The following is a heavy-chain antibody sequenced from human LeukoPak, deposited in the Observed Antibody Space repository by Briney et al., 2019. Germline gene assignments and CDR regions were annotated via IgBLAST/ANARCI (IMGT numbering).Heavy chain of an antibody. J-gene: IGHJ4*02. CDR2: TSYDGNDK. CDR1: GFTFSSYW. D-gene: IGHD5-18*01. Sequence: GGSLRLSCAASGFTFSSYWMNWARQAPGKGLEWVAITSYDGNDKYYTDSVKGRFTISRDKSKNTLYLQMNSLRAEDTAVYYCARDRDTAMGLWGQGTLVTVSS. CDR3: ARDRDTAMGL. V-gene: IGHV3-30-3*01.